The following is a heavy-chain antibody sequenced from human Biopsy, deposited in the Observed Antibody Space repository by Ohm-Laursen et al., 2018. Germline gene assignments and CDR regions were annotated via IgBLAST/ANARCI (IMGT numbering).Heavy chain of an antibody. Sequence: SLRLSCTASGFTFSTYWMHWVRQVPGKGLVWVSRINTDGTTTTHADSVRGRFTISRDNAKNSLYLQMSSLRAEDTASYYCTKARGRFLEWVDPFDIWGQGTMVTVSS. J-gene: IGHJ3*02. D-gene: IGHD3-3*01. CDR3: TKARGRFLEWVDPFDI. CDR1: GFTFSTYW. V-gene: IGHV3-74*01. CDR2: INTDGTTT.